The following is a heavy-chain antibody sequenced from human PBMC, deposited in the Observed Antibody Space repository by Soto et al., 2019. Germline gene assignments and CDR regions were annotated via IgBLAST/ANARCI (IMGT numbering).Heavy chain of an antibody. CDR3: AKLIVVVPAARY. CDR2: ISGSGGST. CDR1: GFTFISYA. V-gene: IGHV3-23*01. D-gene: IGHD2-2*01. Sequence: HPGGSLRLSCAASGFTFISYAMSWFRQAPGKGLAWVSAISGSGGSTYYADSVKRRFTISRDNSKNTLYLQMNSLRAEDTAVYYCAKLIVVVPAARYWGQGTLVTVSS. J-gene: IGHJ4*02.